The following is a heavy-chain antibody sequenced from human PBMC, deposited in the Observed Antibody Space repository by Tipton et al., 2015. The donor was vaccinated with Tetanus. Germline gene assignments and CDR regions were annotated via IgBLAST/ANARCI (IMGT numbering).Heavy chain of an antibody. D-gene: IGHD5-18*01. V-gene: IGHV4-39*01. CDR3: ARHLTYTYTSRYFDY. CDR2: ISNSGTS. Sequence: TLSLTCTVSDESISSSSYYWGWIRHHPGRGLEWIASISNSGTSYNNPSFRSRVTISVDTSKNHFSLKLNSVTAADTAVYYCARHLTYTYTSRYFDYWGLGTLATVSS. J-gene: IGHJ4*02. CDR1: DESISSSSYY.